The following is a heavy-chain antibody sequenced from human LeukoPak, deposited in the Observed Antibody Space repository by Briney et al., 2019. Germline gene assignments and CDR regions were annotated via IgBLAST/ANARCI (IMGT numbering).Heavy chain of an antibody. CDR2: IKQDGSLK. CDR3: ARGIAYYYYYGMDV. D-gene: IGHD2-15*01. J-gene: IGHJ6*02. V-gene: IGHV3-7*03. CDR1: GFTFSIHW. Sequence: PGGSLRLSCAASGFTFSIHWMSCVRHAPGKGRECLANIKQDGSLKNYVDSVKGRFTISRDNAKNALDLQMNSLRGEDTAVYYCARGIAYYYYYGMDVWGQGTTVTVSS.